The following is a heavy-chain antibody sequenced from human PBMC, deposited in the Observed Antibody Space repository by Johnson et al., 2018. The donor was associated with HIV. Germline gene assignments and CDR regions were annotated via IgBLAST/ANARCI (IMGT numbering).Heavy chain of an antibody. D-gene: IGHD2-15*01. J-gene: IGHJ3*02. CDR1: GFTFDDYG. CDR3: ARVLIVVVVAAEIDASDI. V-gene: IGHV3-20*04. Sequence: VQLVESGGGVVRPGGSLRLSCATSGFTFDDYGMSWVLQAPGKGLEWVSGINWNGGSTGYADSVKGRFTISRDNAKNSLYLQMNSLRAEDPALYYCARVLIVVVVAAEIDASDIWGQGTMVTVSS. CDR2: INWNGGST.